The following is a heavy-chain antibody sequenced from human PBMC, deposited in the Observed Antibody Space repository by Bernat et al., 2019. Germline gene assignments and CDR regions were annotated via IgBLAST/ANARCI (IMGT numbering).Heavy chain of an antibody. D-gene: IGHD5-12*01. J-gene: IGHJ4*02. CDR3: ASYKGGATKDY. CDR2: IDSDGSRI. V-gene: IGHV3-74*01. CDR1: GFTFRSYW. Sequence: EVQLVESGGGLVQPGGSLRLSCAASGFTFRSYWMYWVRQAPGKGLVWVSGIDSDGSRIHYAASGRGRFTSSRDNAKKTLYLRMNSVRAEDTAVYYCASYKGGATKDYWGQGTLVTVSS.